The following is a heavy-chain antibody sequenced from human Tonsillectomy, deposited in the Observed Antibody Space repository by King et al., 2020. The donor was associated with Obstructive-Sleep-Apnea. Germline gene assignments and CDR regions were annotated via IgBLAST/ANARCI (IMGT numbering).Heavy chain of an antibody. CDR2: IYYSGST. V-gene: IGHV4-39*07. Sequence: QLQESGPGLVKPSETLSLTCTVSGGSISSSSYYWGWIRQPPGKGLEWIGSIYYSGSTYYNPSLKSRVTISVDTSKNQFSLKLSSVTAADTAVYYCARDEELLCSFDYWGQGTLVTVSS. CDR1: GGSISSSSYY. D-gene: IGHD3-10*02. J-gene: IGHJ4*02. CDR3: ARDEELLCSFDY.